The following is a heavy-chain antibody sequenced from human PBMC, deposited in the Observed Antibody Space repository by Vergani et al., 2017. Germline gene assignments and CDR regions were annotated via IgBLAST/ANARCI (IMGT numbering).Heavy chain of an antibody. CDR1: GFTFSSYS. V-gene: IGHV3-21*01. Sequence: EVQLVESGGGLVKPGGSLRLSCAASGFTFSSYSMNWVRQAPGKGLEWVSSISSSSSYIYYADSVKGRFTISRDNAKNSLYLQMNSLRGEDTAVYYCARDPMGATYAFYYYYGIDVWGQGTTVTVSS. CDR2: ISSSSSYI. D-gene: IGHD1-26*01. CDR3: ARDPMGATYAFYYYYGIDV. J-gene: IGHJ6*02.